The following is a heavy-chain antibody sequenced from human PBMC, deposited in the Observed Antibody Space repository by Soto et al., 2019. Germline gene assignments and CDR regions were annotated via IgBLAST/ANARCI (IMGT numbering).Heavy chain of an antibody. CDR3: AKDATESTSWYDFHY. CDR1: GFTFGNNA. Sequence: EVQLLESGGGLVQPGASLRHSCAASGFTFGNNAMTWVRQAPGRGLEFVSVISGGGGVTYYADSVKGRFTISRDNSKNTLFLQMNSLRVEDTAIYYCAKDATESTSWYDFHYWGQGTLVTVS. J-gene: IGHJ4*02. CDR2: ISGGGGVT. V-gene: IGHV3-23*01. D-gene: IGHD6-13*01.